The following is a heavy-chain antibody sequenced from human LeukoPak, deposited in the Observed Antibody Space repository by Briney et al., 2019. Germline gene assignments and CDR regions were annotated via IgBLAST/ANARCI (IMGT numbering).Heavy chain of an antibody. CDR2: IYYNEIT. CDR1: GDSISSYY. Sequence: SETLSLTCTVSGDSISSYYWSWIRQPPGKGLEWIGYIYYNEITNYNPSLKSRVTMSVDTSKNQFSLKLSSVTAADTAVYYCARRRKYCSGWSDAFDIWGQGTMVTISS. D-gene: IGHD6-19*01. CDR3: ARRRKYCSGWSDAFDI. J-gene: IGHJ3*02. V-gene: IGHV4-59*08.